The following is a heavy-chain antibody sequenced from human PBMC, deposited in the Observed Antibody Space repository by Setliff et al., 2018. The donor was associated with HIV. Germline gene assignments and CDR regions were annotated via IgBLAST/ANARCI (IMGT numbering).Heavy chain of an antibody. D-gene: IGHD3-22*01. Sequence: SETLSLTCTVSGGSISSGGYYWSWIRQHPGKGLEWIGYIYYSGSTYYNPSLKSRVTISVDTSKNQFSLKLSSVTAADTAVYYCARSTYYFDSSGYKYNWFDPWGQGTRVTVSS. CDR3: ARSTYYFDSSGYKYNWFDP. J-gene: IGHJ5*02. CDR1: GGSISSGGYY. CDR2: IYYSGST. V-gene: IGHV4-31*03.